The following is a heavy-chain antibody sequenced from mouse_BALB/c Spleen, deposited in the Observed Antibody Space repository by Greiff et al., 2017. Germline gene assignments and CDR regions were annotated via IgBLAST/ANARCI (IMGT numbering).Heavy chain of an antibody. CDR2: IRLKSNNYAT. D-gene: IGHD2-1*01. V-gene: IGHV6-6*02. Sequence: EVKLMESGGGLVQPGGSMKLSCVASGFTFSNYWMNWVRQSPEKGLEWVAEIRLKSNNYATHYAESVKGRFTISRDDSKSSVYLQMNNLRAEDTGIYYCTRDGNYVRFAYWGQGTLVTVSA. CDR1: GFTFSNYW. CDR3: TRDGNYVRFAY. J-gene: IGHJ3*01.